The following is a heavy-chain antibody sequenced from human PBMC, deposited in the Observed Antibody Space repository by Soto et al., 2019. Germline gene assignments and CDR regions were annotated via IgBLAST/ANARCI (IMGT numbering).Heavy chain of an antibody. Sequence: SLRLSCAASGFTFDDYGMHWVRQRPGKGLEWVSGISWNSGSIGYAEFVKGRFTISRDNAKKSLYLQMNSLRAEDTALYFCAKSNNTGWFYFDYWGQGILVTVSS. D-gene: IGHD6-19*01. CDR1: GFTFDDYG. CDR3: AKSNNTGWFYFDY. CDR2: ISWNSGSI. J-gene: IGHJ4*02. V-gene: IGHV3-9*01.